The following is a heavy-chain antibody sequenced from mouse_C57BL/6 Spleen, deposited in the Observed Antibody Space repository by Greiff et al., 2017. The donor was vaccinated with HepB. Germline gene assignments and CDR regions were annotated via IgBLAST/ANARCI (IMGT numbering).Heavy chain of an antibody. V-gene: IGHV5-9-1*02. CDR3: TRTPIYDGFYYAMDY. J-gene: IGHJ4*01. D-gene: IGHD2-3*01. CDR2: ISSGGDYI. Sequence: EVKLMESGEGLVKPGGSLKLSCAASGFTFSSYAMSWVRQTPEKRLEWVAYISSGGDYIYYADTVKGRFTISRDNARNTLYLQMSSLKSEDTAMYYCTRTPIYDGFYYAMDYWGQGTSVTVSS. CDR1: GFTFSSYA.